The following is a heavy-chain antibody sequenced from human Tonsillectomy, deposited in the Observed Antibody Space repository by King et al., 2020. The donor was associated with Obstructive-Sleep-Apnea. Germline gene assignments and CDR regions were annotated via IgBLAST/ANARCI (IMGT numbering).Heavy chain of an antibody. J-gene: IGHJ5*02. D-gene: IGHD6-19*01. CDR3: TRVGAYSSGWFHNWFDP. CDR1: GFTFGDYA. V-gene: IGHV3-49*03. Sequence: QLVESGGGLVQPGRSLRLSCTASGFTFGDYAMRWFRQAPGKGLEWVGFIRSKAYGGTTEYAASVKGRFTISRDDSKSIAYLQMNTLKTEDTAVYYCTRVGAYSSGWFHNWFDPWGQGTLVTVSS. CDR2: IRSKAYGGTT.